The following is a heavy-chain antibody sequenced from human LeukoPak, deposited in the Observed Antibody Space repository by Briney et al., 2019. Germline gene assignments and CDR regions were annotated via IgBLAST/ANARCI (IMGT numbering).Heavy chain of an antibody. J-gene: IGHJ4*02. CDR2: INTDGSST. CDR3: ASVGSLSNWNFKY. CDR1: GFTFSSYW. D-gene: IGHD1-7*01. Sequence: GGSLRLSCAASGFTFSSYWMHWVRQAPGKGLVWVSRINTDGSSTSYADSVKGRFTISRDNAKNTLYLQMNSLRAEDTAVYYCASVGSLSNWNFKYWGQGTLVTVSS. V-gene: IGHV3-74*01.